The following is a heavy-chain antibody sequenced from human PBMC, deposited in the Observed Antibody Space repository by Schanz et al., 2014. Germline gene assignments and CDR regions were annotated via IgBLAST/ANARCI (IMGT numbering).Heavy chain of an antibody. CDR1: GFTFSSYA. Sequence: EVQLVESGGYLVQPGGSLRLSCSASGFTFSSYAMHWVRQASGKGLEYVSAITRSGGGTYYSDSVKGRFAISRDNSKNTLYLQMSSLRHEDSAVYYCAREEGWSIAAAGPKHYYYGMGVWVRGTTVTVAS. CDR2: ITRSGGGT. V-gene: IGHV3-64D*06. CDR3: AREEGWSIAAAGPKHYYYGMGV. J-gene: IGHJ6*01. D-gene: IGHD6-13*01.